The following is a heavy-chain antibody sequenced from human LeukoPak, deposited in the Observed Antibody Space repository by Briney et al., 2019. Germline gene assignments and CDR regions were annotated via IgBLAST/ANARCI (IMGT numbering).Heavy chain of an antibody. D-gene: IGHD1-26*01. CDR3: VRGGGVNRSPDY. Sequence: GGSLRLSCAASGFTFSSYAMSWARQAPGKGLEWVSAICGSGGSTYYADSVKGRFTISRDNSKNTVSLQMNSLRAEDTAVYQCVRGGGVNRSPDYWGQGTLVTVSS. V-gene: IGHV3-23*01. CDR2: ICGSGGST. CDR1: GFTFSSYA. J-gene: IGHJ4*02.